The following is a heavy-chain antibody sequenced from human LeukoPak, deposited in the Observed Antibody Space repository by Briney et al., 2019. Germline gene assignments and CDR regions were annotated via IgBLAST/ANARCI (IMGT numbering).Heavy chain of an antibody. CDR3: AKKAT. V-gene: IGHV3-23*01. J-gene: IGHJ5*02. CDR2: ISKGGVDT. CDR1: GFTFSRFA. Sequence: GGSLRLSCTASGFTFSRFAMNWVRQAPGKGLQWVSGISKGGVDTYYIDSVKGRFTISRDNSKNTVYLQMNSLRADDTGVYYCAKKATWGQGALVVVSS.